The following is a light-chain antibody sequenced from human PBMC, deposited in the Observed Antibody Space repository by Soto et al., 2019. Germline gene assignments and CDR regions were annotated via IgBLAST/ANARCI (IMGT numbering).Light chain of an antibody. Sequence: EIVLTQSPATLSLSPGERATLSCRASQSVSSYLAWYQQKPGQAPRLLIYDASNRATGIPARFSGSGSGTDFTLTSSSLEPEDFAVYYCQQRSNWPPFTVGGGTKVEIK. CDR3: QQRSNWPPFT. CDR2: DAS. J-gene: IGKJ4*01. V-gene: IGKV3-11*01. CDR1: QSVSSY.